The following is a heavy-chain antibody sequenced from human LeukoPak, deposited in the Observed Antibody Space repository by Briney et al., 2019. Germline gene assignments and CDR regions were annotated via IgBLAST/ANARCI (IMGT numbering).Heavy chain of an antibody. V-gene: IGHV3-74*01. CDR2: INNDGGST. CDR3: ARVRSAAAVDY. Sequence: PGGSLRLSCAASGFTFSSYWMHWVRQAPGRGLVWVSRINNDGGSTSYADSVKGRFTISRDNAKNTLHLQMNSLRAEDTAVYYCARVRSAAAVDYWGQGTLVTVSS. CDR1: GFTFSSYW. J-gene: IGHJ4*02.